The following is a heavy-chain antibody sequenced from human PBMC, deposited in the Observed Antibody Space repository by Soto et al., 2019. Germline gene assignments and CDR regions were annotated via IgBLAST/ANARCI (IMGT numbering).Heavy chain of an antibody. V-gene: IGHV1-2*04. D-gene: IGHD2-8*01. J-gene: IGHJ6*02. Sequence: ASLKVSCNASGYSFTDYHIHWVRQAPGQGLEWLGRINPKSGGTSTAQKFQGWVTMTTDTSISTASMELTRLTSYDTAIYYCARGDSTDCSNGVCSFCXNHDMDVWGQGTTXTV. CDR1: GYSFTDYH. CDR2: INPKSGGT. CDR3: ARGDSTDCSNGVCSFCXNHDMDV.